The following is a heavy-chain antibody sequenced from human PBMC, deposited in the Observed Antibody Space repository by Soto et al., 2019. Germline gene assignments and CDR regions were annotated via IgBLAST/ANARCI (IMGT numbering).Heavy chain of an antibody. CDR1: GDSVSSNSAA. CDR3: ARDRIPYCSGGSCYPNWFDP. D-gene: IGHD2-15*01. V-gene: IGHV6-1*01. CDR2: TYYRSKWYN. Sequence: PSQTLSLTCVISGDSVSSNSAAWNWIRQSPSRGLEWLGRTYYRSKWYNDYAVSVKSRITINPDTSKNQFSLQLNSVTPEDTAVYYCARDRIPYCSGGSCYPNWFDPWGQGTLVTVSS. J-gene: IGHJ5*02.